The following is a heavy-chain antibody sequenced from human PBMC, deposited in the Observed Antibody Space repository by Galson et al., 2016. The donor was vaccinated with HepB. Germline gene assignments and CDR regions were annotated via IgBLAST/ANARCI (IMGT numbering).Heavy chain of an antibody. Sequence: PALVKPTQTLTLTCTFSGFSLSTSGVAVGWIRQPPGKALEWLALIHWNDAKRYNPSLQSRLTITKDTSKKQVVLTMSDMDPVDTGTYFCAHYFDFWSRYLDETFDYWGQGTLVTVSS. CDR1: GFSLSTSGVA. J-gene: IGHJ4*02. V-gene: IGHV2-5*01. CDR2: IHWNDAK. CDR3: AHYFDFWSRYLDETFDY. D-gene: IGHD3-3*01.